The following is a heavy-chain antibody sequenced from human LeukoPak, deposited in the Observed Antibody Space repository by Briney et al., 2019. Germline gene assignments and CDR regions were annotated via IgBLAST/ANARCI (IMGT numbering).Heavy chain of an antibody. CDR1: GGSFSGYY. D-gene: IGHD3-10*01. CDR3: AREGFGEPMNNWFDP. J-gene: IGHJ5*02. Sequence: SETLSLTCAVYGGSFSGYYWSWIRQPPGKGLEWIGEINHSGSTNYNPSLKSRVTISVDTSKNQFSLKLSSVTAADTAVYYCAREGFGEPMNNWFDPWGQGTLVTVSS. V-gene: IGHV4-34*01. CDR2: INHSGST.